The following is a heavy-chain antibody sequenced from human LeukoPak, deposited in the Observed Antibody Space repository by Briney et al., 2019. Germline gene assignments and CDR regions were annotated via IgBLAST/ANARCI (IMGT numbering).Heavy chain of an antibody. CDR1: GYTLTSYG. D-gene: IGHD6-13*01. V-gene: IGHV1-18*04. CDR3: ARGVTFGSSWYGPYNWFDP. J-gene: IGHJ5*02. CDR2: ISAYNGNT. Sequence: ASVKVSCKASGYTLTSYGISWVRQAPGQGLEWMGWISAYNGNTNYAQKLQGRVTMTTDTSTSTAYMELRSLRSDDTAVYYCARGVTFGSSWYGPYNWFDPWGQGTLVTVSS.